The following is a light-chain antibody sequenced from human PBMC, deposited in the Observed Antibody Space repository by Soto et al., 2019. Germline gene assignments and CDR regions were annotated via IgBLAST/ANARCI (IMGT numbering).Light chain of an antibody. CDR2: AVS. CDR1: SSDVGGYNY. Sequence: QSALTQPASVSGSPGQSITISCTGTSSDVGGYNYVSWYQQHPGMAPKLMIYAVSNRPSGVSNRFSGSKSGNTASLTISGLQAEDEAHYYCSSYASSSSPYVAFGGRTKLTVL. CDR3: SSYASSSSPYVA. J-gene: IGLJ2*01. V-gene: IGLV2-14*01.